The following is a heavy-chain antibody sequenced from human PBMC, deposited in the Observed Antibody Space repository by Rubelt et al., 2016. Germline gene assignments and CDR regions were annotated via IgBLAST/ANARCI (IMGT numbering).Heavy chain of an antibody. Sequence: QLQLQESGPGLVKPSETLSLTCTVSGGSISSSYYWGWIRQPPGKGLQWIGSLFSGNTYYNPSLKSRVTISLDTSKNQFSRRLCVLTAVDTAVYFCARVQRAGLLWDVWGHGTAVTVSS. J-gene: IGHJ6*02. CDR3: ARVQRAGLLWDV. CDR2: LFSGNT. CDR1: GGSISSSYY. D-gene: IGHD3-10*01. V-gene: IGHV4-39*07.